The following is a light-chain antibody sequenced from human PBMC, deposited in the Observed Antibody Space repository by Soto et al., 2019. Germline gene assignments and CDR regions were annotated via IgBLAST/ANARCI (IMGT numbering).Light chain of an antibody. CDR1: SSNIGSNY. Sequence: QSVLPQPPSASGTPGQRVTISCSGSSSNIGSNYVYWYQQLPGTAPKLLIYRNNQRPSGVPDRFSGSKSGTSASLAISGPRSEDEADYYCAAWDDSLSAHYVFGTGTKVTVL. CDR2: RNN. V-gene: IGLV1-47*01. CDR3: AAWDDSLSAHYV. J-gene: IGLJ1*01.